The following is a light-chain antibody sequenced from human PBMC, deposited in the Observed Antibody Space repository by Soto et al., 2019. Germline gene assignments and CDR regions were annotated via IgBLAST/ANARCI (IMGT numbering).Light chain of an antibody. J-gene: IGKJ5*01. CDR1: QSIGKH. CDR2: AAS. V-gene: IGKV1-39*01. CDR3: QQGYTSAIT. Sequence: DIQMTQSPSSLSASLGDRVTMACGASQSIGKHLNWYQQKPGKAPKFLIYAASNLQSGVPSRFSGSGSGTDFTLTVNGLQPEDFATYYCQQGYTSAITFGQGTRLEIK.